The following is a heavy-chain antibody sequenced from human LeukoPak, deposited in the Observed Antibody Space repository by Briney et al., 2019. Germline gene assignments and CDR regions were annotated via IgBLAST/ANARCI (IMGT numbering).Heavy chain of an antibody. V-gene: IGHV4-39*07. Sequence: SETLSLTCTVSGGSISSSGYYWGWIRQPPGKGLEWIGSIYHSGSTYYNPSLKSRVTISVDTSKNQFSLKLSSVTAADTAVYYCARNFFWSAYYLDYWGQGTLVTVSS. J-gene: IGHJ4*02. CDR3: ARNFFWSAYYLDY. D-gene: IGHD3-3*01. CDR2: IYHSGST. CDR1: GGSISSSGYY.